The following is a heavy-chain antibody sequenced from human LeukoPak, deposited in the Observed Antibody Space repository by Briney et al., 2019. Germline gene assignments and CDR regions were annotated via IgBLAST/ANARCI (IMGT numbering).Heavy chain of an antibody. CDR3: ARRAGAYSHPYDY. D-gene: IGHD4/OR15-4a*01. J-gene: IGHJ4*02. V-gene: IGHV3-53*01. CDR1: GFTFSDYY. Sequence: PGGSLRLSCAASGFTFSDYYRSWIRQAPGKGLEWVSFIYSDNTHYSDSVKGRFTISRDNSKNTLYLQMNSLRAEDTAVYYCARRAGAYSHPYDYWGQGTLVTVSS. CDR2: IYSDNT.